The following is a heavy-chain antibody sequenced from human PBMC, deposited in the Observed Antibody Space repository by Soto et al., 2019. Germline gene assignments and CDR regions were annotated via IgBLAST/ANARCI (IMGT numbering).Heavy chain of an antibody. CDR1: GFTFSSYV. CDR3: ARDHNNDFWSGDRAFDI. V-gene: IGHV3-33*01. J-gene: IGHJ3*02. CDR2: IWYDGSNK. D-gene: IGHD3-3*01. Sequence: PGGSLSLSCAASGFTFSSYVMHWVRQAPGKGLEWVAVIWYDGSNKYYADSVKGRFTISRDNSKNTLYLQMNSLRAEDTAVYYCARDHNNDFWSGDRAFDIWGQGTMVTVSS.